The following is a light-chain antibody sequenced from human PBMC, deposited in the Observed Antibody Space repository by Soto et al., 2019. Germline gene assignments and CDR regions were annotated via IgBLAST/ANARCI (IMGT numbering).Light chain of an antibody. CDR1: QSIYSW. J-gene: IGKJ1*01. Sequence: DIQMAQSPSTLSASVGDRVTITCRASQSIYSWLAWYQQKPGKAPKLLIYDASSWESGVPSRFCGSGSGTEFTLTISGLQPEDFATYYCHHHRAFGQGTKVDIK. CDR3: HHHRA. V-gene: IGKV1-5*01. CDR2: DAS.